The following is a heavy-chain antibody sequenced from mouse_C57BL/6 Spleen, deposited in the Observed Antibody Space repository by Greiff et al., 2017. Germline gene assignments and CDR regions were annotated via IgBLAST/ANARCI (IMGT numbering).Heavy chain of an antibody. J-gene: IGHJ4*01. V-gene: IGHV1-7*01. CDR1: GYTFTSYW. Sequence: QVQLQQSGAELAKPGASVKLSCKASGYTFTSYWMHWVKQRPGQGLEWIGYINPSSGYTKYKQKFKDKATLTADKSSSTAYMQLSSLTSEDSAVYDCARLNYGYDAGYSMDYWGQGTSVTVSS. CDR3: ARLNYGYDAGYSMDY. D-gene: IGHD2-2*01. CDR2: INPSSGYT.